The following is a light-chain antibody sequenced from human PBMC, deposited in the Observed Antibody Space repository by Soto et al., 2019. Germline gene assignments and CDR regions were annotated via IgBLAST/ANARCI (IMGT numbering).Light chain of an antibody. Sequence: DIQMTQSPSSLSASVGDRVNITCRASQTISNYLNWYQQKPGKAPDLLISAASSLQSGVPSRFSGSGSGTDFTLTISSLQPEDFATYYCQQSYITPLTFGGGTKVEIK. CDR2: AAS. J-gene: IGKJ4*01. CDR3: QQSYITPLT. V-gene: IGKV1-39*01. CDR1: QTISNY.